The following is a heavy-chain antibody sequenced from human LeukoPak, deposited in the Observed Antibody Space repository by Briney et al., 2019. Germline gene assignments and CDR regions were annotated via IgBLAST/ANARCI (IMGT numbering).Heavy chain of an antibody. CDR2: ISYDGSNK. Sequence: GGSLRLSCAASGFTFSSYAMHWVRQAPGKGLEWVAVISYDGSNKYYADSVKGRFTISRDNSKNTLYLQMNSLRAEDTAVYYRARDLEPYSSSSRRSTVDYWGQGTLVTVSS. J-gene: IGHJ4*02. CDR3: ARDLEPYSSSSRRSTVDY. D-gene: IGHD6-6*01. CDR1: GFTFSSYA. V-gene: IGHV3-30-3*01.